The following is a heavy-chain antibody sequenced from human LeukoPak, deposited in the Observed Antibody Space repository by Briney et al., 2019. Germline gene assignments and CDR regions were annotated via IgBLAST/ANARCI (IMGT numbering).Heavy chain of an antibody. CDR2: ISSNGGST. D-gene: IGHD2-2*01. CDR3: ARDRWGCTSTSCYDFGY. CDR1: GFTFSNYA. J-gene: IGHJ4*02. V-gene: IGHV3-64*01. Sequence: GGSLRLSCAASGFTFSNYAMHWVRQAPGRGLEYVSAISSNGGSTYYANSVKGRFTISRDNSKNTLYLQMGSLRAGDMAVYYCARDRWGCTSTSCYDFGYWGQGTLVTVSS.